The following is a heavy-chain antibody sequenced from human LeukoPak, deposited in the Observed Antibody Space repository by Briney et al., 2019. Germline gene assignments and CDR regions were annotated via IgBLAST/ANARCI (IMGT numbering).Heavy chain of an antibody. CDR2: FKNDGSSA. V-gene: IGHV3-74*01. Sequence: GGSLRLSCAVSGFTSSDYWMHWVRQAPGKGLVWVSRFKNDGSSATYADSVKGRFTISRDAAKNTLSLQMNSLRVEDTAVYYCARLTRVGYNSYVYWGQRTLVTVSS. D-gene: IGHD5-24*01. J-gene: IGHJ1*01. CDR3: ARLTRVGYNSYVY. CDR1: GFTSSDYW.